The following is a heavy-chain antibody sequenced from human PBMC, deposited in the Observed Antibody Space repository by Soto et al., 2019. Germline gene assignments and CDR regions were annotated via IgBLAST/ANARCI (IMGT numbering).Heavy chain of an antibody. J-gene: IGHJ6*02. V-gene: IGHV1-69*13. CDR3: ARGTVERPPPYDYGMDV. D-gene: IGHD1-1*01. CDR1: GGTFSSYA. CDR2: IIPIFGTA. Sequence: SVKVSCRASGGTFSSYAISWVRQAPGQGLEWMGGIIPIFGTANYAQKFQGRVTITADESSSTAYMELSSLRSEDTAVYYCARGTVERPPPYDYGMDVCGQGTTVTVSS.